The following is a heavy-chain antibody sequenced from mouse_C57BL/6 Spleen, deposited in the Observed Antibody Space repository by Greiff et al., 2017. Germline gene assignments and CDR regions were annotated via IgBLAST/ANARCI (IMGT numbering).Heavy chain of an antibody. D-gene: IGHD2-4*01. J-gene: IGHJ3*01. CDR2: INPGSGGT. CDR1: GYAFTNYL. V-gene: IGHV1-54*01. CDR3: ARGDDYPWFAY. Sequence: QVQLKQSGAELVRPGTSVKVSCKASGYAFTNYLIEWVKQRPGQGLEWIGVINPGSGGTNYNEKFKGKATLTADKSSSTAYMPLSSLTSEDSEVDFGARGDDYPWFAYWGQGTLVTVSA.